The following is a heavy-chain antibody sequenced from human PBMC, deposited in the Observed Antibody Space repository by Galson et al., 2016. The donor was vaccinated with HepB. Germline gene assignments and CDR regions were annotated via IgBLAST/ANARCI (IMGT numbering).Heavy chain of an antibody. D-gene: IGHD4-17*01. CDR2: ISGNGIAT. Sequence: SLRLSCAASGFTFNNYAMTWVRQAPGKGLEWLSTISGNGIATYYGDSLGGRFTISRDDSRNTLFLHMNSLRAEDTAVYYCAKNPNFGDYAYSDFWGQGTLVTVSS. CDR3: AKNPNFGDYAYSDF. J-gene: IGHJ4*02. V-gene: IGHV3-23*01. CDR1: GFTFNNYA.